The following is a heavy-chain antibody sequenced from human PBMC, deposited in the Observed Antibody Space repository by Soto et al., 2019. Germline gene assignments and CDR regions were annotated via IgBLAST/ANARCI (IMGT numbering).Heavy chain of an antibody. J-gene: IGHJ4*02. D-gene: IGHD6-6*01. V-gene: IGHV3-23*01. Sequence: EVQLLESGGGLVQPGESLRLSCSASGFTFSSYAMSWVRQAPGKGLEWVSVISGSDDRTYYADSVKGRFTISIDNSKKTRYLQMNSLRAEDTAVYYCVKMSSSSTFVYWGQGTLVTVSS. CDR1: GFTFSSYA. CDR2: ISGSDDRT. CDR3: VKMSSSSTFVY.